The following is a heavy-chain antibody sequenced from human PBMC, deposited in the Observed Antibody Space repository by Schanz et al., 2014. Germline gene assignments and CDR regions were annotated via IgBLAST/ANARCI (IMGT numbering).Heavy chain of an antibody. V-gene: IGHV4-59*08. Sequence: QVQLQESGPGVVKPSETLSLTCTVSGGSISTYYWSWIRQSPGKGLEWIGYIYYTGTTNYNPSLRTRPPIPVNTPKHHFPRPLVSVTAADTAVYYCARLGSPHCATSDCHHDWFGPWGQGTLVTVSS. D-gene: IGHD1-26*01. CDR3: ARLGSPHCATSDCHHDWFGP. J-gene: IGHJ5*02. CDR1: GGSISTYY. CDR2: IYYTGTT.